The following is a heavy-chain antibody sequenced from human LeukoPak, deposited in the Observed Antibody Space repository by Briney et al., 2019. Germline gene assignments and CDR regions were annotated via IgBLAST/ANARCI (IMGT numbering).Heavy chain of an antibody. CDR1: GGSISSYY. CDR2: IYYSGST. Sequence: SETLSLTCTVSGGSISSYYWSWVRQPPGKGLEWIGYIYYSGSTNYNPSLKSRVTISVDTSKNQFSLKLSSVTAADTAVYYCAREYGGDAFDIWGQGTTVTVSS. CDR3: AREYGGDAFDI. V-gene: IGHV4-59*01. J-gene: IGHJ3*02. D-gene: IGHD4/OR15-4a*01.